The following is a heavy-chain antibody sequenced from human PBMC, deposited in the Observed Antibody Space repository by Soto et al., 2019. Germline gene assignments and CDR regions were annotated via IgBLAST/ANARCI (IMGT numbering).Heavy chain of an antibody. CDR1: GYTFTSYG. V-gene: IGHV1-18*01. Sequence: ASVKVSCKASGYTFTSYGISWVRQAPGQGLEWMGWISAYNGNTNYAQKLQGRVTMTTDTSTSTAYMELRSLRSEDTAVYYCASPRESGSYYELDYWGQGTLVTVSS. D-gene: IGHD1-26*01. CDR3: ASPRESGSYYELDY. J-gene: IGHJ4*02. CDR2: ISAYNGNT.